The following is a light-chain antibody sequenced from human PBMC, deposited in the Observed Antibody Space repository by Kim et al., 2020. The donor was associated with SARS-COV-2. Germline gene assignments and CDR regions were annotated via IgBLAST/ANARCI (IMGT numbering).Light chain of an antibody. Sequence: GKTVTVSCASSSGGIASNYVPWYQQRPGSAPTTVIYEDNHRPSGVPDRFSGSIDSSSNSASLTISGLKTEDEADYYCQSYDSSNVVFGGGTQLTVL. CDR1: SGGIASNY. CDR3: QSYDSSNVV. J-gene: IGLJ2*01. CDR2: EDN. V-gene: IGLV6-57*02.